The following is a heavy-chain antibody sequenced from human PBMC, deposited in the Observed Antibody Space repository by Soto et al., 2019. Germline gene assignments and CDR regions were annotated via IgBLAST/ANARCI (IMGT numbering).Heavy chain of an antibody. CDR3: TTGLVRGGNGMDV. CDR2: IKSKTDGGTT. CDR1: GFTFSNAW. V-gene: IGHV3-15*01. J-gene: IGHJ6*02. D-gene: IGHD3-10*01. Sequence: EVQLVESGGGLVKPGGSLRLSCAASGFTFSNAWMSWVRQAPGKGLEWVGRIKSKTDGGTTDYAAPVKGRFTISRDDSKNTLHLQMNSLKTEDTAVYYCTTGLVRGGNGMDVWGQGTTVTVSS.